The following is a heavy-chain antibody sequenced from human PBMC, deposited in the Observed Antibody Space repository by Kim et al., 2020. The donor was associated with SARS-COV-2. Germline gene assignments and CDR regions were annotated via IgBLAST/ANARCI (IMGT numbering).Heavy chain of an antibody. CDR1: GGSISSSSYY. Sequence: SETLSLTCTVSGGSISSSSYYWGWIRQPPGKGLEWIGSIYYSGSTYYNPSLKSRVTISVDTSKNQFSLKLSSVTAADTAVYYCARGGYSYGADDYYYYYGMDVWGQGTTVTVSS. D-gene: IGHD5-18*01. V-gene: IGHV4-39*01. J-gene: IGHJ6*02. CDR3: ARGGYSYGADDYYYYYGMDV. CDR2: IYYSGST.